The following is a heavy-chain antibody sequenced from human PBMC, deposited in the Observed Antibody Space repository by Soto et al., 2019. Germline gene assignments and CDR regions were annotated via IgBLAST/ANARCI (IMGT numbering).Heavy chain of an antibody. CDR2: ISGSGRST. V-gene: IGHV3-23*01. Sequence: GGSLRLSCAASGFTLSSYAMSWVRQAPGKGLEWVSVISGSGRSTYHADSVKGRFTISRDNSKNTLDLQMNSLRAEDTAIYYGAKLYCSDGVCEYSYYKYGMDVWGQGTSVTVSS. J-gene: IGHJ6*02. D-gene: IGHD2-8*01. CDR3: AKLYCSDGVCEYSYYKYGMDV. CDR1: GFTLSSYA.